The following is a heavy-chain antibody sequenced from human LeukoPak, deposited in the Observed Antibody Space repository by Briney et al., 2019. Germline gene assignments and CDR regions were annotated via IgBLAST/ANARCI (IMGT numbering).Heavy chain of an antibody. Sequence: GGSLRLSCAASGFTFSNYAMSWVRQTPGKGLEWVAATSSSDAGTYHADSVRGRFTISRDNSKNTLYLQMNSLRAEDAAVYFCAKAPVTSCRGAYCYPFDSWGQGTLVTVSS. D-gene: IGHD2-21*01. V-gene: IGHV3-23*01. CDR3: AKAPVTSCRGAYCYPFDS. CDR2: TSSSDAGT. J-gene: IGHJ4*02. CDR1: GFTFSNYA.